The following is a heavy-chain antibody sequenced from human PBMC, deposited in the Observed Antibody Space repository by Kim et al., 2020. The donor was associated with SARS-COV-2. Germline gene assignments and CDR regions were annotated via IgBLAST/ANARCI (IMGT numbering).Heavy chain of an antibody. J-gene: IGHJ4*02. CDR2: ISNGGTT. D-gene: IGHD1-7*01. V-gene: IGHV3-53*01. CDR1: GFTVSSNF. Sequence: GGSLRLSCAASGFTVSSNFMSWVRQAPGKGLECVSVISNGGTTFYADSVKGRFTISRDISKNTLYLQMNSLTAEDTALYYCARSPRGTAAWGQGTLVTVSS. CDR3: ARSPRGTAA.